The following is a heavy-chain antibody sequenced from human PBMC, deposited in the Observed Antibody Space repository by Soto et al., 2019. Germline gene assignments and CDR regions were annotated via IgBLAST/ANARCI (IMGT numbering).Heavy chain of an antibody. J-gene: IGHJ6*02. Sequence: GASLKVYCKASGGTFSSYAISWVRQAPGQGLEWMGGIIPIFGTANYAQKFQGRVTITADESTSTAYMELSSLRSEDTAVYYCARAYYSGYGSYYYYYGMDVWGQGTTVTVSS. CDR2: IIPIFGTA. CDR3: ARAYYSGYGSYYYYYGMDV. CDR1: GGTFSSYA. V-gene: IGHV1-69*13. D-gene: IGHD5-12*01.